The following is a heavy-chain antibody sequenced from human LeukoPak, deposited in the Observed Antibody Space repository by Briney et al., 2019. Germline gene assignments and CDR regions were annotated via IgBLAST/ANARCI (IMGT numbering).Heavy chain of an antibody. CDR2: IIPIFGTA. J-gene: IGHJ3*02. CDR1: GGTFSSYA. CDR3: ARGYRHLASNYVVVTPVNALDI. V-gene: IGHV1-69*13. Sequence: SVKVSCKASGGTFSSYAISWVRQAPGQGLEWMGGIIPIFGTANYAQKFQGRVTITADESTSTAYMELSSLRSEDTAVYYCARGYRHLASNYVVVTPVNALDIWGQGTMVTVSS. D-gene: IGHD2-21*02.